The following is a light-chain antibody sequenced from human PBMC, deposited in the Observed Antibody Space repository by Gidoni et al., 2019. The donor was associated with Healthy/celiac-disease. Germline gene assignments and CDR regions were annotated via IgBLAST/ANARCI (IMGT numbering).Light chain of an antibody. Sequence: EIVMTQSPATLSVSPGERATLSSRPSQSVSSNLAWYQQKPGQAPRLLIYGASTRATGIPARFSGSGSGTEFTLTISSLQSEDFAVYYCQQYNNWPWTFGQGTKVEIK. CDR3: QQYNNWPWT. CDR1: QSVSSN. J-gene: IGKJ1*01. CDR2: GAS. V-gene: IGKV3-15*01.